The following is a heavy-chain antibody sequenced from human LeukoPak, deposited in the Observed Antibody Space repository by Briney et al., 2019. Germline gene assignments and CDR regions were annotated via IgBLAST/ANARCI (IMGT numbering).Heavy chain of an antibody. J-gene: IGHJ3*02. Sequence: SETLSLTCTVSGGSISSYYWSWIRQPPGKGLEWIGYIYTSGSTNYNPSLKSRVTISVDTSKNQFSLKLSSVTAADTAVYYCASLDWSRDAFDIWGQGTMVTVSS. D-gene: IGHD3/OR15-3a*01. V-gene: IGHV4-4*09. CDR2: IYTSGST. CDR1: GGSISSYY. CDR3: ASLDWSRDAFDI.